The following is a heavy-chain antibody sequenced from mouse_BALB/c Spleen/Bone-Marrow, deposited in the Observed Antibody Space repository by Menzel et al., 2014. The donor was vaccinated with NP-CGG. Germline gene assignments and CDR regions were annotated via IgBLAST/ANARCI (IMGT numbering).Heavy chain of an antibody. J-gene: IGHJ1*01. CDR1: GYSFTDYN. V-gene: IGHV1S135*01. CDR3: TREHGWYFDV. CDR2: IGPYNGGT. Sequence: VQLQQSGPELVKPGASVKVSCKASGYSFTDYNMYWVKQSHGKSLAWIGYIGPYNGGTTYNQKFKGKATLTADKSSSTAFMHLNSLTSEDSSVYYCTREHGWYFDVWGAGTTVTVSS.